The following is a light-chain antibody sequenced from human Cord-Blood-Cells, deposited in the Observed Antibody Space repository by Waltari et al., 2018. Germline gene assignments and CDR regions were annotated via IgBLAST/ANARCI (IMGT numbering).Light chain of an antibody. CDR3: SSYTSSSTWV. Sequence: SALTQPASVSRSPGQPITISCTGTSSHVGGYNYVSWYQQHPGKAPKLMIYDVSTRPSGVSNRFSGSKSGNTASLTISGLQAEDEADYYCSSYTSSSTWVFGGGTKLTVL. CDR1: SSHVGGYNY. CDR2: DVS. V-gene: IGLV2-14*01. J-gene: IGLJ3*02.